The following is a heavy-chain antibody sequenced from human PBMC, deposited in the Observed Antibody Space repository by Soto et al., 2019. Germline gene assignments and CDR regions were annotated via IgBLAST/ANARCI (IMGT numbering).Heavy chain of an antibody. Sequence: GGSLRLSCAASGFTFSSYWMSWVRQAPGKGLEWVANIKQDGSEKYYVDSVKGRFTISRDNSKNTLYLQMNSLRAEDTAVYYCSKNLPTSQWPTTEPFDYWGQGTLVTVSS. CDR1: GFTFSSYW. CDR2: IKQDGSEK. V-gene: IGHV3-7*05. D-gene: IGHD6-19*01. J-gene: IGHJ4*02. CDR3: SKNLPTSQWPTTEPFDY.